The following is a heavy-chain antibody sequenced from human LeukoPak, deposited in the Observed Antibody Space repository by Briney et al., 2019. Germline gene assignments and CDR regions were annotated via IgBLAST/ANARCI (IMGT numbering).Heavy chain of an antibody. Sequence: TSQTLSLTCTVSGGSISSGDYYWSWIRQPPEKGLEWIGYIYYSGSTYYNPSLKSRVTISVDTSKNQFSLKLSSVTAADTAVYYCARVIVGATFDYWGQGTLVTVSS. CDR3: ARVIVGATFDY. D-gene: IGHD1-26*01. J-gene: IGHJ4*02. CDR1: GGSISSGDYY. V-gene: IGHV4-30-4*08. CDR2: IYYSGST.